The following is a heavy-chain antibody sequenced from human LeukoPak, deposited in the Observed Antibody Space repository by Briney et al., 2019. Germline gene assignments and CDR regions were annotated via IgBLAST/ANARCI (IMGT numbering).Heavy chain of an antibody. CDR2: STSSGDMI. V-gene: IGHV3-11*01. Sequence: PGGSLRLSCEVTGFIPSDHYMSWIRQAPGKGLEWISYSTSSGDMIHYADSVKGRFTVSRDNAKNSLYLHMNSLRADDTAVYYCVEGATLRRAFEFWGQGTMVAVSS. CDR1: GFIPSDHY. J-gene: IGHJ3*01. CDR3: VEGATLRRAFEF. D-gene: IGHD1-26*01.